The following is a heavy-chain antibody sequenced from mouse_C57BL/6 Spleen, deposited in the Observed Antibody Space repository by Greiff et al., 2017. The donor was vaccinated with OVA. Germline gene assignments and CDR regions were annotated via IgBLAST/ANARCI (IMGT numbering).Heavy chain of an antibody. D-gene: IGHD1-1*01. CDR1: GYTFTSYG. Sequence: QVQLQQSGAELARPGASVKLSCKASGYTFTSYGISWVKQRTGQGLEWIGEIYPRSGNTYYNEKFKGKATLTADKSSSNAYMELRSLTSEDDAIYFYERWATTVVGDYWGQGTTLTVSS. CDR3: ERWATTVVGDY. V-gene: IGHV1-81*01. CDR2: IYPRSGNT. J-gene: IGHJ2*01.